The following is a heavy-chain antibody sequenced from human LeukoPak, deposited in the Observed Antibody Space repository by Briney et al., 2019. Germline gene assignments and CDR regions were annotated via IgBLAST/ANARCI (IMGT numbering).Heavy chain of an antibody. Sequence: SETLSLTCTVSGGSISSYYWTWIRQPPGKGLEWIGYIYYSGSTNYNPPLKSRVTISVDTSKSQFSLNLSSVTAADTAVYYCARMQTPGFSFDYWGQGTLVTVSS. CDR3: ARMQTPGFSFDY. V-gene: IGHV4-59*01. D-gene: IGHD4-23*01. CDR1: GGSISSYY. J-gene: IGHJ4*02. CDR2: IYYSGST.